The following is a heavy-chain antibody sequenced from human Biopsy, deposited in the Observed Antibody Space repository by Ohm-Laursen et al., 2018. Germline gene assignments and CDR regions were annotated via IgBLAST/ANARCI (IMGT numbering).Heavy chain of an antibody. CDR1: GFTFNHYS. D-gene: IGHD3-10*01. Sequence: LSLTCAASGFTFNHYSFQWVRQVPGKGLEWVSGISCSNDNIHYADSVKGRFTISRDNAKNSLYLQMNSLRAEDTAFYDCAKVRKGFGESGSQYNSDMDVWGQGTTVTVSS. CDR2: ISCSNDNI. V-gene: IGHV3-9*01. J-gene: IGHJ6*02. CDR3: AKVRKGFGESGSQYNSDMDV.